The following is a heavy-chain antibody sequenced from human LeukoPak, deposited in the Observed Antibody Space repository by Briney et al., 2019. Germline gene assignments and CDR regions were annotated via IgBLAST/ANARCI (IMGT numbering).Heavy chain of an antibody. V-gene: IGHV4-59*01. CDR2: IYYSGST. Sequence: NTSETLSLTCTVSGGSISSYYWSWIRQPPGKGLEWIGYIYYSGSTNYNPSLKSRVTISVDTSKNQFSLKLSSVTAADTAVYYCARERTLKNDYGAIYYFDYWGQGTLVTVSS. CDR3: ARERTLKNDYGAIYYFDY. J-gene: IGHJ4*02. D-gene: IGHD4-17*01. CDR1: GGSISSYY.